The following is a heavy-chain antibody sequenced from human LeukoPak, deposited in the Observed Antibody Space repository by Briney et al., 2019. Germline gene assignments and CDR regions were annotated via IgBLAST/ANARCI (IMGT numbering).Heavy chain of an antibody. CDR2: IRSKTYGGTA. CDR3: TRSRGTGYYFDY. CDR1: GFTFGDYA. D-gene: IGHD3-9*01. V-gene: IGHV3-49*03. J-gene: IGHJ4*02. Sequence: GGSLRLSCTASGFTFGDYAMTWFRQAPGKGLEWVGLIRSKTYGGTADYAASVKGRFTISRDDSKSVAYLQMNNLKTEDTAVYYCTRSRGTGYYFDYWGQGTLVIVSS.